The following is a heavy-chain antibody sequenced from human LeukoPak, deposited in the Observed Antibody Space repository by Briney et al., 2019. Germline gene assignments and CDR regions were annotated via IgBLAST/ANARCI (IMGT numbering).Heavy chain of an antibody. CDR3: ARMEYSSSSRTFGY. Sequence: ASVKVSCKTSGHTFTSYGISWVRQAPGQGLEWMGWISAYNGNTNYAQKLQGRVTMTTDTSTSTAYMELRSLRSDDTAVYYCARMEYSSSSRTFGYWGQGTLVTVSS. J-gene: IGHJ4*02. D-gene: IGHD6-6*01. CDR2: ISAYNGNT. CDR1: GHTFTSYG. V-gene: IGHV1-18*01.